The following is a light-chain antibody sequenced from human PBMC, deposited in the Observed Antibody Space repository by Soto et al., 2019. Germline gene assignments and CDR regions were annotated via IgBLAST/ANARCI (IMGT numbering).Light chain of an antibody. CDR1: SSNIGAGYD. V-gene: IGLV1-40*01. CDR2: GNI. J-gene: IGLJ3*02. CDR3: QSYDSSLSVGV. Sequence: QLVLTQPPSVSGAPGQRVTISCTGGSSNIGAGYDVHWYQQVAGTAPKLLIYGNIDRPSGVPDRFSGSRSGTSASLAITGLQAEDEADYYCQSYDSSLSVGVFGGGTKLTVL.